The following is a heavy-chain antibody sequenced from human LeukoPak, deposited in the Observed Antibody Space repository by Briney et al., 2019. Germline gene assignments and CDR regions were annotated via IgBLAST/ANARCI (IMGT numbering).Heavy chain of an antibody. V-gene: IGHV3-30*18. D-gene: IGHD5-18*01. J-gene: IGHJ4*02. CDR1: GFTFSSYG. CDR3: AKQTWGYSYGF. Sequence: GRSLRLSCAASGFTFSSYGMHWVRQAPGKGLEWVAVISYDGSNKYYADSVKGRFTISGDNSKNTLYLQMNSLRAEDTAVYYCAKQTWGYSYGFWGQGTLVTVSS. CDR2: ISYDGSNK.